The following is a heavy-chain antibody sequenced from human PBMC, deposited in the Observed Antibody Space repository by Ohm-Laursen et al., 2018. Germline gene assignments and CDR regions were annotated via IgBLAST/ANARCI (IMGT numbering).Heavy chain of an antibody. CDR2: IYYDGSNK. J-gene: IGHJ4*02. CDR1: GFSFSSYG. Sequence: SLRLSCSASGFSFSSYGMHWVRQAPGKGLEWLALIYYDGSNKYYADSVKGRFTISRDNSKNTLYLQMNSLRADDTAVYYCANHRSATWVHKRFDYWGQGTLVTVSS. D-gene: IGHD5-24*01. V-gene: IGHV3-33*06. CDR3: ANHRSATWVHKRFDY.